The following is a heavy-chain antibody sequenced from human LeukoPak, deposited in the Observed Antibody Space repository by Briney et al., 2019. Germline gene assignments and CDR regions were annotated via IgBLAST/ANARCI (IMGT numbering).Heavy chain of an antibody. J-gene: IGHJ6*03. V-gene: IGHV3-30*02. CDR3: ARDGYTYYMDV. Sequence: PGGSLRLSCAASGFTFRNYGMHWVRLAPGKGLEWVAFIRYDGSIKYYVDSVKGRFTVSRDNSKNTLYLQMNSLRAEDTAVYYCARDGYTYYMDVWGKGTTVTVSS. D-gene: IGHD5-24*01. CDR1: GFTFRNYG. CDR2: IRYDGSIK.